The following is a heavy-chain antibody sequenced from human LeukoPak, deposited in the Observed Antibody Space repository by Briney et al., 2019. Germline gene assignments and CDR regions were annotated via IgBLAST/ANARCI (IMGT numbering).Heavy chain of an antibody. CDR1: GFTFSSYS. D-gene: IGHD4-17*01. V-gene: IGHV3-21*01. J-gene: IGHJ4*02. Sequence: GGSLRLSCAASGFTFSSYSMNWVRQAPGKGLEWVSSISSSSSYIYYADSVKGRFTISRDNAKNSLYLQMNSQRAEDTAVYYCARDVPSDYGDYFGYWGQGTLVTVSS. CDR2: ISSSSSYI. CDR3: ARDVPSDYGDYFGY.